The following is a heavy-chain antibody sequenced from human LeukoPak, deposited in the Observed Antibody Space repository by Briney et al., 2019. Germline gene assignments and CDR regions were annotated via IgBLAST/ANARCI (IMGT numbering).Heavy chain of an antibody. CDR2: ISSSGSTI. V-gene: IGHV3-48*02. D-gene: IGHD2/OR15-2a*01. J-gene: IGHJ4*02. Sequence: GGSLRLSCAASGFTFSSNNMNWARQAPGKGLEWVSYISSSGSTIYYADSVKGRFTISRDNAKNSLYLQMNSLSDEETAVYCCARGNRGDYWGQGTLVTVSS. CDR1: GFTFSSNN. CDR3: ARGNRGDY.